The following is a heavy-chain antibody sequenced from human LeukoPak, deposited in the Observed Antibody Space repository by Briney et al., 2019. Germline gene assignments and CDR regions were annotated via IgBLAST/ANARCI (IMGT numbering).Heavy chain of an antibody. V-gene: IGHV3-21*01. D-gene: IGHD3-10*01. J-gene: IGHJ6*02. CDR1: GFTFSSYS. CDR2: ISSSSSYI. Sequence: PGGSLRLSCAASGFTFSSYSMNWVRQAPGKGLEWVSSISSSSSYIYYADSVKGRFTISRDNAKNSLYLQMNSLRAEDTAVYYCARDWYGSGSYYEGYYYYYYGMDVWGQGTTVTVSS. CDR3: ARDWYGSGSYYEGYYYYYYGMDV.